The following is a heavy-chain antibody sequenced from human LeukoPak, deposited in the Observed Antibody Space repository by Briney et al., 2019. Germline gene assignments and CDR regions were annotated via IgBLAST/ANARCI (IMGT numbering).Heavy chain of an antibody. D-gene: IGHD6-13*01. J-gene: IGHJ4*02. CDR1: GFTFSSYS. V-gene: IGHV3-48*02. Sequence: GGSLRLSCAASGFTFSSYSMNWVRQAPGKGLEWVAYITLSRTTIYYADSVKGRFTISRDNAKNSLSLQMNSLRDEDTAVYYCARETPDSSSWTAFDFWGQGTLVTVSS. CDR2: ITLSRTTI. CDR3: ARETPDSSSWTAFDF.